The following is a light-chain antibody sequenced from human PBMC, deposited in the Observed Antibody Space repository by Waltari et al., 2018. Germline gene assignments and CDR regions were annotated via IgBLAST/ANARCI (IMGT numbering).Light chain of an antibody. CDR1: IIGSKS. J-gene: IGLJ3*02. Sequence: YFVTQPPSVSVAPGQTARITRGGNIIGSKSVPWDQQKPGQAPVLVVYEDSVRPSGIPERFSGSNSGNTASLTITRVEAGDEADYYCQVWDSRDDVVFGAGTKLTVV. V-gene: IGLV3-21*02. CDR3: QVWDSRDDVV. CDR2: EDS.